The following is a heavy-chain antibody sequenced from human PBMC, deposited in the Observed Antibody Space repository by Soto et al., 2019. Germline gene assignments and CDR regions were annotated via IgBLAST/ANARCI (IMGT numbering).Heavy chain of an antibody. D-gene: IGHD3-10*01. CDR1: GGSISSYY. J-gene: IGHJ4*02. Sequence: SETLSLTCTVSGGSISSYYWSWIRQPPGKGLEGIGYIYYSGSTNYNPSLKSRVTISVDTSKNQFSLKLSSVTAADTAVYYCARTYGSGSYYYFDYWGQGTLVTVSS. CDR2: IYYSGST. V-gene: IGHV4-59*08. CDR3: ARTYGSGSYYYFDY.